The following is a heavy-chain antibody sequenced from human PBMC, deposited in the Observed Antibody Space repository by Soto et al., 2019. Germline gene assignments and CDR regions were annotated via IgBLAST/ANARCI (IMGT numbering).Heavy chain of an antibody. Sequence: HLQESGPGLVKPSQTLSLTCTVSGGSISNGSSYWTWIRQHPGKGLEWISYINYGGSTFYTPSLKSRLKISVDTSKNKFSMRLSSVTAADTAVYYCARLNWDGGYWGQGTLVTVSS. V-gene: IGHV4-31*03. J-gene: IGHJ4*02. D-gene: IGHD1-20*01. CDR1: GGSISNGSSY. CDR3: ARLNWDGGY. CDR2: INYGGST.